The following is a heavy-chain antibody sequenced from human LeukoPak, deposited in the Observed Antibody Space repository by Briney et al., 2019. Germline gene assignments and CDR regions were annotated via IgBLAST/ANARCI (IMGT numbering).Heavy chain of an antibody. CDR1: GGSISSYY. Sequence: SETLSLTCTVSGGSISSYYWSWIRQPPGKGLEWVGYIYNSGSTNYNPSLKSRFTISVDTSKNQFSLQLSSVTAADTAVYYCARTLRLYDFWGGYYMDVWGQGTTVTVSS. D-gene: IGHD3-3*01. J-gene: IGHJ6*03. CDR3: ARTLRLYDFWGGYYMDV. CDR2: IYNSGST. V-gene: IGHV4-59*12.